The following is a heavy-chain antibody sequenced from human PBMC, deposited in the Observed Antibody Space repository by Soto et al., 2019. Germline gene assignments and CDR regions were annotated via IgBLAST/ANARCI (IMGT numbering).Heavy chain of an antibody. V-gene: IGHV2-5*02. CDR1: GFSLSTNGVG. CDR3: AHSFQLRHFDF. J-gene: IGHJ4*02. D-gene: IGHD3-10*01. CDR2: IYWDDDK. Sequence: QITLKESGPTLVKPTQTLTLACDVSGFSLSTNGVGVGWIRQPPGKALEWLALIYWDDDKRYSPSLKDRLSITKDTSKNQIVLTMTNLDPVDKATYYCAHSFQLRHFDFWGPGTLVTVSS.